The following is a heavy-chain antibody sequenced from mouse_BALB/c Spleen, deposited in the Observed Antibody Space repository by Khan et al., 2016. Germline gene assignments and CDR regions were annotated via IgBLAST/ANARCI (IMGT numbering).Heavy chain of an antibody. CDR2: ISYSGST. D-gene: IGHD1-2*01. Sequence: EVQLQESGPGLVKPSQSLSLTCTVTGYSITSDYAWNWIRQFPGNKLEWMAYISYSGSTRYYPSLKSRISVTRDTSKNQFFLHLNSVTTEDTATXYCARTPTAYVAMDYWGQGTSVTVSS. J-gene: IGHJ4*01. CDR3: ARTPTAYVAMDY. V-gene: IGHV3-2*02. CDR1: GYSITSDYA.